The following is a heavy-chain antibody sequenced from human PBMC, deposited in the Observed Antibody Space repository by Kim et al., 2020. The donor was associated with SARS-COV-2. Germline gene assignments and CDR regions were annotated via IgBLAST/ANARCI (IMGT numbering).Heavy chain of an antibody. CDR3: ARKQLWRNYFDY. D-gene: IGHD5-18*01. V-gene: IGHV4-39*01. J-gene: IGHJ4*02. CDR2: IYYSGST. Sequence: SETLSLTCTVSGGSISSSSYYWGWIRQPPGKGLEWIGSIYYSGSTYYNPSLKSRVTISVDTSKNQFSLKLSSVTAADTAVYYCARKQLWRNYFDYWGQGT. CDR1: GGSISSSSYY.